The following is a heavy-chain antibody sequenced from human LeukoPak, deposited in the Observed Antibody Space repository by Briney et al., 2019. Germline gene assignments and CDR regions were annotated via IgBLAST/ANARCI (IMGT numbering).Heavy chain of an antibody. CDR3: AKGGSYAPLDS. Sequence: GGSLRLSCAASRFTFSGSAMTWVRQAPGKGLEWVSAISNSGGDTIYTDSVKGRFTISRDNSKNTLYPQMNSLRAEDSAVYYCAKGGSYAPLDSWGQGTLVTVSS. CDR1: RFTFSGSA. CDR2: ISNSGGDT. D-gene: IGHD1-26*01. V-gene: IGHV3-23*01. J-gene: IGHJ4*02.